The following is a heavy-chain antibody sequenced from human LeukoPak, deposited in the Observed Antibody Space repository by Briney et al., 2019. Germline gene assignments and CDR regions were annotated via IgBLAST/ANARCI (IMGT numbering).Heavy chain of an antibody. J-gene: IGHJ4*02. CDR2: IYYSGST. D-gene: IGHD3-22*01. Sequence: SETLSLTCTVSGGSFSSYYWSWIRQPPGKGLEWIGYIYYSGSTDYNPSLKSRVTISVETSKNQFSLKLSSVTAADTAVYYCARELSRYYYDSSGYTDVWYFDYWGQGTLVTVSS. CDR1: GGSFSSYY. V-gene: IGHV4-59*12. CDR3: ARELSRYYYDSSGYTDVWYFDY.